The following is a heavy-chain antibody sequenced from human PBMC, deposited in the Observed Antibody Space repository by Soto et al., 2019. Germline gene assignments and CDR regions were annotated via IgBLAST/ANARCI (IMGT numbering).Heavy chain of an antibody. D-gene: IGHD5-18*01. J-gene: IGHJ4*02. V-gene: IGHV3-11*05. CDR1: GFTFSDFY. CDR3: ARDRDTYGHGFFDY. CDR2: ISTTSSHT. Sequence: GGSLRLSCAASGFTFSDFYMTWIRKAPGKGLEWISYISTTSSHTNYADSVKGRFTVSRDNANNSLYLEMNNLRGDDTAVYFCARDRDTYGHGFFDYWGRGALVTVSS.